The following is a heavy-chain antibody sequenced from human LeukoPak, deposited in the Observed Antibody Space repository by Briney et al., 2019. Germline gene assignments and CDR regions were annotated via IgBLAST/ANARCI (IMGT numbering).Heavy chain of an antibody. CDR2: IKQDGSEK. J-gene: IGHJ4*02. CDR1: GFTFSSYG. V-gene: IGHV3-7*01. D-gene: IGHD3-22*01. Sequence: GGSLRLSCAASGFTFSSYGMSWVRQPPGKGLEWVANIKQDGSEKYYVDSVKGRFTISRDNAKNSLYLQMNSLRAEDTAVYYCARLTYYYDSSVGFDYWGQGTLVTVSS. CDR3: ARLTYYYDSSVGFDY.